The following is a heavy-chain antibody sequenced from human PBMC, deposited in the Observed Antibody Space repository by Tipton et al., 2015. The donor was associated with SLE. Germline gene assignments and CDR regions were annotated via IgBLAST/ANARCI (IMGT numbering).Heavy chain of an antibody. J-gene: IGHJ4*02. Sequence: QLVQSGAEVKKPGASVKVSCKVSGYTFTTYGISWVRQAPGQGLEWMGWISTYTGNTDYAQNLQGRVTMTSDTSTSTVYMELRSLRSDDTAVYYCASGTYFFDYWGQGTLVTVSS. CDR3: ASGTYFFDY. V-gene: IGHV1-18*04. CDR1: GYTFTTYG. D-gene: IGHD1-1*01. CDR2: ISTYTGNT.